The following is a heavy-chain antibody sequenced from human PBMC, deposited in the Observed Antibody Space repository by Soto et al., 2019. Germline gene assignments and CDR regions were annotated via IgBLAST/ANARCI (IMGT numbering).Heavy chain of an antibody. J-gene: IGHJ4*02. CDR3: ARAAGTISPHKTLDY. CDR1: GGSISTYY. V-gene: IGHV4-59*01. D-gene: IGHD6-19*01. Sequence: PSETLSLTCTVSGGSISTYYWSWIRQPPGKGLEWIGYIYYTGTTNYNPSLKSRVTISVDTSKNHFSLNLYSVTAADTAVYYCARAAGTISPHKTLDYWGQGTLVTVSS. CDR2: IYYTGTT.